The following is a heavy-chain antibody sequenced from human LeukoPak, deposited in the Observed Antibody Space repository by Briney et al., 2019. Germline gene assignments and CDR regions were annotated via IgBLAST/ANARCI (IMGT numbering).Heavy chain of an antibody. V-gene: IGHV3-23*01. CDR3: AKYGAPGWSGYCDY. Sequence: GGSLRLSCAASGFSFRNYAMSWVRQAPGKGLEWVSAISGGGGETFYGDSVKGRFTISRDNSKNTLFLQMNSLRAEDTGMYYCAKYGAPGWSGYCDYWGQGTLVTVSS. D-gene: IGHD4/OR15-4a*01. CDR1: GFSFRNYA. J-gene: IGHJ4*02. CDR2: ISGGGGET.